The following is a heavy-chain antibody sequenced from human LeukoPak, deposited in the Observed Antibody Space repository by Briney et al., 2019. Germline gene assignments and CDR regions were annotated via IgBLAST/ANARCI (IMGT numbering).Heavy chain of an antibody. Sequence: SKTLSLTCTVSGGSISSYYWSWIRQPPGKGLEWIGYIYYSGSTNYNPSLKSRVTISVDTSKNQFSLKLSSVTAADTAVYYCASHTKGYFDLRFDIWGQGTMVTVSS. D-gene: IGHD3-9*01. V-gene: IGHV4-59*08. J-gene: IGHJ3*02. CDR3: ASHTKGYFDLRFDI. CDR1: GGSISSYY. CDR2: IYYSGST.